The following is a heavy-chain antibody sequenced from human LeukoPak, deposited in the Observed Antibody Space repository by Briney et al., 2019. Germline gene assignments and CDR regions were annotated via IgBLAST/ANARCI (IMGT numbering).Heavy chain of an antibody. CDR3: ARQRAYCSSTSCYPWFDP. V-gene: IGHV3-30*02. D-gene: IGHD2-2*01. CDR1: GFTFSSYG. Sequence: PGGSLRLSCAASGFTFSSYGMHWVRQAPGKGLEWVAFIRYDGSNKYYADSVKGRFTISRDNSKNTLYLQMNSLRAEDTAVYYCARQRAYCSSTSCYPWFDPWGQGTLVTVSS. CDR2: IRYDGSNK. J-gene: IGHJ5*02.